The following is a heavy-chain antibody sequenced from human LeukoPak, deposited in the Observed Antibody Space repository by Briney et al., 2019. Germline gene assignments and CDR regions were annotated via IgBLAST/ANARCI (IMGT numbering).Heavy chain of an antibody. CDR1: GFAFSSYD. D-gene: IGHD1-26*01. J-gene: IGHJ4*02. CDR2: ISGTGGKT. V-gene: IGHV3-23*01. CDR3: AKDGRRGYFDF. Sequence: PGGSLRLSCAASGFAFSSYDMTWVRQAPGKGLEWVASISGTGGKTFYADSVEGRFSVSRDNSKYTLFLQMNSVRAEDTAVYYCAKDGRRGYFDFWGRGTLVTVSS.